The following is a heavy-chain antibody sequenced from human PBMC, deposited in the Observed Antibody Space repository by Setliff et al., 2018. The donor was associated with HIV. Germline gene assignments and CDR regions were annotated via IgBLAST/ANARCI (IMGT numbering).Heavy chain of an antibody. D-gene: IGHD1-26*01. CDR2: ISTYNGKT. CDR3: ARGTRVGANDAFDI. CDR1: GYTFISYG. J-gene: IGHJ3*02. V-gene: IGHV1-18*01. Sequence: AASVKVSCKASGYTFISYGISWVRQAPGQGLEWIGWISTYNGKTNYAQKVQGRVTMTRDAFTSTAYMELSRLRSDDTAVYFCARGTRVGANDAFDIWGQGTMVTVSS.